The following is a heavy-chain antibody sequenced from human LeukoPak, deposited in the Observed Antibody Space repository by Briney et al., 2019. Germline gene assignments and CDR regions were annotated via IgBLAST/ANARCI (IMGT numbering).Heavy chain of an antibody. D-gene: IGHD3-16*02. CDR2: IKQDGSDY. Sequence: GGSLRLSCAASGFTFSSYWMSWVRQAPGKGLEWVANIKQDGSDYYYVDSVKGRFTISRDNARNSLYLQMNSLRAEDTAVYYCAREQTPVIHYYFDSWGQGTLVTVSS. CDR3: AREQTPVIHYYFDS. CDR1: GFTFSSYW. V-gene: IGHV3-7*01. J-gene: IGHJ4*02.